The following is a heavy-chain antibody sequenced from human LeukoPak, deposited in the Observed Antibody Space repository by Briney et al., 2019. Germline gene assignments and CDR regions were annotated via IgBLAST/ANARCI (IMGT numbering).Heavy chain of an antibody. J-gene: IGHJ4*02. V-gene: IGHV4-39*01. CDR1: GGSISSSSYY. CDR2: IYYSGST. Sequence: SETLSLTCTVSGGSISSSSYYWGWIRQPPGKGLEWFGSIYYSGSTYYNPSLKSRVTISVDTSKNQFSLKLSSVTAADTAVYYCARHIRRGISGYEFDYWGQGTLVTVSS. CDR3: ARHIRRGISGYEFDY. D-gene: IGHD5-12*01.